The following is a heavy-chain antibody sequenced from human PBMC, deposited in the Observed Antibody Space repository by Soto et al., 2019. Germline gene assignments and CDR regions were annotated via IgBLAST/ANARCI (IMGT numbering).Heavy chain of an antibody. J-gene: IGHJ4*02. V-gene: IGHV3-11*01. CDR2: ISSSGSTI. CDR3: ARGLDDYAGWPY. Sequence: PGGSLRPSFGAPGFTFSDYQMSWIPQAPGKGLEWVSYISSSGSTIYYADSVKGRFTISRDNAKNSLYLQMNSLRAEDTAVYYCARGLDDYAGWPYWGQGTLVTVSS. D-gene: IGHD4-17*01. CDR1: GFTFSDYQ.